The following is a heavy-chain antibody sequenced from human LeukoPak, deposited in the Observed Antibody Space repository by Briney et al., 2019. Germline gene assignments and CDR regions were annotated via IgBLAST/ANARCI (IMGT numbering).Heavy chain of an antibody. CDR2: ISGSGGST. V-gene: IGHV3-23*01. CDR1: GFTFSSYA. CDR3: TREYCTGGSCYSN. Sequence: GGSLRLSCAASGFTFSSYAMSWVRQAPGKGLEWVSSISGSGGSTYYADSVKGRFTISRDNSKNTLYLQMNSLKTEDTAVYYCTREYCTGGSCYSNWGQGTLVTVSS. D-gene: IGHD2-15*01. J-gene: IGHJ4*02.